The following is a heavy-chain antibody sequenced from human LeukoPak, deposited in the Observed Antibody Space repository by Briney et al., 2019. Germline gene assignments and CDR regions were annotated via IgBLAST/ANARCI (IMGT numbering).Heavy chain of an antibody. J-gene: IGHJ5*02. CDR1: GYTFNVYY. CDR2: INPNGGDT. V-gene: IGHV1-2*02. CDR3: ARGTGTSWFDP. D-gene: IGHD1-1*01. Sequence: ASVKVSCKASGYTFNVYYMHWVRQAPGQGLEWMGWINPNGGDTNSAEKFRDRVTLTRDTSTSTAYMELSRLRSDDTAVYYCARGTGTSWFDPWGQGTLVAVSS.